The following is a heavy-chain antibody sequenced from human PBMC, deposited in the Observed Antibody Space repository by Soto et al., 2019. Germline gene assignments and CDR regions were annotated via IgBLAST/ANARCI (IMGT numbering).Heavy chain of an antibody. CDR1: GFTFEDYA. Sequence: EVQLVESGGGLVQPGRSLRLSCAASGFTFEDYAMHWVRQAPGKGLEWVSGIAWNSDIIGYADSVKGRFTISRDNGKNSRYLQMNSLRPEDTAVYYCAKDPYGSAIDGMDVWGQGTTVTVCS. D-gene: IGHD3-10*01. J-gene: IGHJ6*02. CDR3: AKDPYGSAIDGMDV. V-gene: IGHV3-9*01. CDR2: IAWNSDII.